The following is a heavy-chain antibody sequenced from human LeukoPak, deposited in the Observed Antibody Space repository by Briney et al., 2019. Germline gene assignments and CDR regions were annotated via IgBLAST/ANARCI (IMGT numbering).Heavy chain of an antibody. CDR2: ISGIGGST. V-gene: IGHV3-23*01. J-gene: IGHJ5*01. Sequence: GGALRLSCAASGFTFSSYAMSWVRGAPGKGLGWGSAISGIGGSTYYADSVKGRFTISRDNSKNTLYLQMNSLRAEDTAVYYCAKERATERWNWFDPWVQGTLVTVSS. CDR3: AKERATERWNWFDP. D-gene: IGHD5-24*01. CDR1: GFTFSSYA.